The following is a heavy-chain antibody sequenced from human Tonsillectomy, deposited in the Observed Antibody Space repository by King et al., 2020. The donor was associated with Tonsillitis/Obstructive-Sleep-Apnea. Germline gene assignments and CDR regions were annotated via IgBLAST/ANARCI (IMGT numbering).Heavy chain of an antibody. CDR1: GFTFSSYG. Sequence: QLVESGGGVVQPGSFLRLSCVASGFTFSSYGMHWVRYAPGKGLEWVAVIWYDGSSKYYVESVKGRFTISRNNSKNTLYLQMTSLRAEDTAVYYLAGECVILTGYFDYWGQGTLVTVSS. V-gene: IGHV3-33*01. CDR2: IWYDGSSK. CDR3: AGECVILTGYFDY. D-gene: IGHD3-16*02. J-gene: IGHJ4*02.